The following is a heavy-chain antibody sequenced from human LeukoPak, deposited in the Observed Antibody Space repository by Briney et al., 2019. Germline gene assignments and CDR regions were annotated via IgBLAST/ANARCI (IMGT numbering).Heavy chain of an antibody. CDR3: ATEGDRDSGVWYWFDY. J-gene: IGHJ5*01. CDR1: GVSSTDYF. D-gene: IGHD2-21*02. Sequence: SETLSLTCTVSGVSSTDYFWSWIRQPAGRGLERIGRIHSSGSTNYNPSVKSRITVSLDTSKNQLSLKLSSVTAADTAVYYCATEGDRDSGVWYWFDYWGQGALVTVSS. V-gene: IGHV4-4*07. CDR2: IHSSGST.